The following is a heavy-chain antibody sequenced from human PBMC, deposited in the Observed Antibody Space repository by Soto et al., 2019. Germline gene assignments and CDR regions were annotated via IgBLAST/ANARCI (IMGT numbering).Heavy chain of an antibody. V-gene: IGHV5-51*01. D-gene: IGHD3-10*01. CDR3: ARQAYYGSATYYSDS. CDR2: IYPGDSDT. J-gene: IGHJ5*01. Sequence: GESLKISCETSGYNFISFWIAWVRQMPGKGLEWMGLIYPGDSDTTYSPAFQGQVTISVDRSTKTAYLQWSSLKASDTAMYYCARQAYYGSATYYSDSWGQGTLVTVSS. CDR1: GYNFISFW.